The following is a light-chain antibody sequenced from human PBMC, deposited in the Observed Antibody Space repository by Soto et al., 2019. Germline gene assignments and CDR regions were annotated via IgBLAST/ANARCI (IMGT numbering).Light chain of an antibody. J-gene: IGKJ1*01. CDR1: QSIRRS. CDR2: AAS. Sequence: DIQMTQSPSSLSASVADRFTITCRASQSIRRSLNWYQQKPGKAPNLLIYAASSLQTGVPSRFTGSGSGTDFTLTISSLQPDDFATYYCQKYNRYFKSFGQGTKVDIK. CDR3: QKYNRYFKS. V-gene: IGKV1-39*01.